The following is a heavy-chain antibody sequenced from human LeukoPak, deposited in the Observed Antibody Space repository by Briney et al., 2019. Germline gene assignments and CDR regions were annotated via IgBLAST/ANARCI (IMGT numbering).Heavy chain of an antibody. CDR3: ARRESSHYSVDI. V-gene: IGHV4-59*08. D-gene: IGHD2-15*01. CDR1: GASLSSYY. J-gene: IGHJ6*02. CDR2: IYDSGVT. Sequence: SETLSLTCTVSGASLSSYYWSWIRLPPGKGLEWIGSIYDSGVTNFNPSLKRRVAMSVDTSRNLFSLKLSSVTAADTAVYFCARRESSHYSVDIWGQGTTVTVSS.